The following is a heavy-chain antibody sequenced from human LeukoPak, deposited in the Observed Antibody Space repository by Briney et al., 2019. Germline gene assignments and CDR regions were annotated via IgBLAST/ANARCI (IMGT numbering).Heavy chain of an antibody. Sequence: ASVKVSCKASGGTFSSYAISWVRQAPGQGLEWMGWINPNSGGTNYAQKFQGRVTMTRDTSISTAYMELSRLRSDDTAVYYCFRXXXXXXXYLTIDRVDYWGQGTLVTVSS. V-gene: IGHV1-2*02. D-gene: IGHD1-14*01. CDR1: GGTFSSYA. CDR2: INPNSGGT. CDR3: FRXXXXXXXYLTIDRVDY. J-gene: IGHJ4*02.